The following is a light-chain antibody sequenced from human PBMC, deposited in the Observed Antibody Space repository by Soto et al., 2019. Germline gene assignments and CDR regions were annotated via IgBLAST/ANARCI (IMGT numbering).Light chain of an antibody. CDR1: QTVTSNY. CDR2: GAS. Sequence: EIVLTQSPGTLSLSPGERATLSCRASQTVTSNYLAWFQKKPGQAPMLLIYGASSRATGIPDRVSGSGSGTDFTLTISRLEPEDFAVYYCQQYGNSPPTFGHGTKVEI. V-gene: IGKV3-20*01. CDR3: QQYGNSPPT. J-gene: IGKJ1*01.